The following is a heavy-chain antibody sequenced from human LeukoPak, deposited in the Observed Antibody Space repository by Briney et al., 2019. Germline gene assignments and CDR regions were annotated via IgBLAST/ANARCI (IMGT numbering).Heavy chain of an antibody. V-gene: IGHV4-59*02. CDR3: AKFYFDSSGYYDVFDI. CDR2: FHDGGST. CDR1: GGSVSSYY. D-gene: IGHD3-22*01. Sequence: SETLSLTCSVSGGSVSSYYWSWIRQPPGKGLEWIGFFHDGGSTNYNPSFKSRVTISVDTSKDQVYLKLNSVTAADTAVYFCAKFYFDSSGYYDVFDIWGQGTMVTVSS. J-gene: IGHJ3*02.